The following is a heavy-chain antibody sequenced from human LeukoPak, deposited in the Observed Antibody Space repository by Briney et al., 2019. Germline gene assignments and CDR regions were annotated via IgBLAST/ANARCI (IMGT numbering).Heavy chain of an antibody. J-gene: IGHJ4*02. D-gene: IGHD6-19*01. CDR3: ARVSSYSSGWFIDY. CDR1: GGSVSSGNYY. CDR2: IYYSGST. Sequence: SGTLSLTCTVSGGSVSSGNYYWNWIRQPPGKGLEWIGYIYYSGSTNHNPSLKSRVTISVDTSKNQFFLKLGSVTAADTAVYYCARVSSYSSGWFIDYWGQGTLVTVPS. V-gene: IGHV4-61*01.